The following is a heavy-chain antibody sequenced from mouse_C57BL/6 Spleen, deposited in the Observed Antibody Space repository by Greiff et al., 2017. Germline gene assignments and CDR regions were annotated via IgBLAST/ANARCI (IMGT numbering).Heavy chain of an antibody. J-gene: IGHJ3*01. V-gene: IGHV1-61*01. Sequence: VQLQQPGAELVRPGSSVKLSCKASGFTFTSYWMDWVKQRPGQGLEWIGTIDPSDSETHYKQNFKDKATFTVDKSSSTAYMQLSSLTSDDAAVYYCERVYYRSSPIAYWGQGTLVTVSA. D-gene: IGHD1-1*01. CDR1: GFTFTSYW. CDR3: ERVYYRSSPIAY. CDR2: IDPSDSET.